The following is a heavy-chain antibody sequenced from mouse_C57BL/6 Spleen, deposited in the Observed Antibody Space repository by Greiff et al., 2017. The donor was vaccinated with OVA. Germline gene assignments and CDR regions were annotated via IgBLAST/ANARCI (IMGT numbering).Heavy chain of an antibody. CDR3: ARHGDYGSSYGYAMDY. CDR2: FYPGSGSI. CDR1: GYTFTEYT. Sequence: VQLVESGAELVKPGASVKLSCKASGYTFTEYTIHWVKKRSGQGLEWIGWFYPGSGSIKYNEKFKDKATLTADKSSSTVYMELSRLTSEDSAVYFCARHGDYGSSYGYAMDYWGQGTSVTVSS. V-gene: IGHV1-62-2*01. D-gene: IGHD1-1*01. J-gene: IGHJ4*01.